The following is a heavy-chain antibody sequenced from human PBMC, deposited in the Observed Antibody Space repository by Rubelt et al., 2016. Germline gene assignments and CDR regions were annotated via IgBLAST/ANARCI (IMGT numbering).Heavy chain of an antibody. Sequence: QVQLQESGPGLVKPSETLSLTCTVSGGSVSSGSYYWSWIRQPPGKGLEWIGYIYYSGSTNYNPSLKSRVTISVDTSKNQFALKLSSVTAADTAVYYCARPLFMRGFAFDIWGQGTMVTVSS. V-gene: IGHV4-61*01. CDR1: GGSVSSGSYY. D-gene: IGHD3-16*01. J-gene: IGHJ3*02. CDR3: ARPLFMRGFAFDI. CDR2: IYYSGST.